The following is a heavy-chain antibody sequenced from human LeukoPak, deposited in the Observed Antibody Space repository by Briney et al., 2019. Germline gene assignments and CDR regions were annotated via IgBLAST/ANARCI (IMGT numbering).Heavy chain of an antibody. Sequence: PGGSLRLSCAASGFTFSSYGMSWVRQAPGKGLEWVSAISGSGGSTYYADSVKGRFTISRDNSKNTLYLQMNSLRAEDTAVYYCAKDMVLRYFDWLSNDYWGQGTLVTVSS. CDR1: GFTFSSYG. J-gene: IGHJ4*02. V-gene: IGHV3-23*01. CDR2: ISGSGGST. CDR3: AKDMVLRYFDWLSNDY. D-gene: IGHD3-9*01.